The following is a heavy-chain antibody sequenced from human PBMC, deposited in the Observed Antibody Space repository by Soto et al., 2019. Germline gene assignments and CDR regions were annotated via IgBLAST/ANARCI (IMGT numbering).Heavy chain of an antibody. Sequence: GGFLRLSCGASGFTFSGYDVHWVRQATGKGPEWVSAIGTAGDTYYPGSVKGRFTISRENAKNSLYLQMNSLRAEDTAVYYCASSIAAAGHGEWVNWFDPWGQGTLVTVSS. V-gene: IGHV3-13*01. CDR1: GFTFSGYD. CDR2: IGTAGDT. CDR3: ASSIAAAGHGEWVNWFDP. D-gene: IGHD6-13*01. J-gene: IGHJ5*02.